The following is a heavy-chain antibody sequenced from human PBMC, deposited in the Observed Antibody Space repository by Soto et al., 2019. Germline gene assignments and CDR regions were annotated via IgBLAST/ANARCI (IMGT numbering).Heavy chain of an antibody. J-gene: IGHJ4*02. CDR2: IRHDGSNI. V-gene: IGHV3-33*01. CDR3: ASDGVGQTSFFGYFDY. D-gene: IGHD1-26*01. Sequence: QVQLVESGGGVVQPGRSLRLSCAGSGFTFSGLCMHWVRQAPGKGLEWVAVIRHDGSNIYYADAVTGRFTISRDNSKDTMYLQMNRLRAEDTAVYYCASDGVGQTSFFGYFDYWGQGTLVTVSS. CDR1: GFTFSGLC.